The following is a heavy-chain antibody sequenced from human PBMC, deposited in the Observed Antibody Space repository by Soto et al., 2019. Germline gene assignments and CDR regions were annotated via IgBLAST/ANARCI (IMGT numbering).Heavy chain of an antibody. Sequence: QVQLVESGGGVVQPGRSLRLSCAASGFTFSSYGMHWVRQAPGKGLEWVAVISYDGSNKYYADSVKGRFTISRDNSKNTLYLQMNSLRAEETAVYYCAKDVLRFLEWLAFYGMDVW. CDR1: GFTFSSYG. D-gene: IGHD3-3*01. J-gene: IGHJ6*01. CDR3: AKDVLRFLEWLAFYGMDV. CDR2: ISYDGSNK. V-gene: IGHV3-30*18.